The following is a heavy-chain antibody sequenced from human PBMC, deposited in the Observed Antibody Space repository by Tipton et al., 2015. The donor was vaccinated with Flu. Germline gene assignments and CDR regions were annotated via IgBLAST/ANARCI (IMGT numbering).Heavy chain of an antibody. CDR2: IYTSGST. CDR3: ARAGWLLPFDY. Sequence: TLSLTCTVSGGSISSGSYYWSWIRQPAGKGLEWIGRIYTSGSTNYNPSVKSRVTISVDTSKNQFSLKLSSVTAADTAVYYCARAGWLLPFDYWGQGTLVTVSS. J-gene: IGHJ4*02. D-gene: IGHD3-22*01. CDR1: GGSISSGSYY. V-gene: IGHV4-61*02.